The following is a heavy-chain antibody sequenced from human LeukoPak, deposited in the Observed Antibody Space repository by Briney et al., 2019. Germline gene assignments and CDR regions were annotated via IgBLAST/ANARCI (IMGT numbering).Heavy chain of an antibody. D-gene: IGHD6-19*01. Sequence: GGSLRLSCAASGFTFSSYSMNWVRQAPGKGLEWVSSISSSSYIYYADSVKGRFTISRDNAKNSLYLQMNSLRAEDTAVYYCARAREVAGFDAFDIWGQGTMVTVSS. CDR3: ARAREVAGFDAFDI. CDR2: ISSSSYI. CDR1: GFTFSSYS. J-gene: IGHJ3*02. V-gene: IGHV3-21*01.